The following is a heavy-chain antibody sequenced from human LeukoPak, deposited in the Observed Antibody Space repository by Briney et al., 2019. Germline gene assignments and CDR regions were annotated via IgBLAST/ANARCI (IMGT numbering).Heavy chain of an antibody. Sequence: GGSLRLSCAASGFTFSSYAMSWVRQAPGKGLEWVSSISGSGGSTYYADSVKGRFTISRDNSKNTLYLQMNSLRAKDTAVYYCAKVSLRKGANYFDYWGQGTLVTVSS. V-gene: IGHV3-23*01. CDR2: ISGSGGST. CDR3: AKVSLRKGANYFDY. J-gene: IGHJ4*02. D-gene: IGHD1-26*01. CDR1: GFTFSSYA.